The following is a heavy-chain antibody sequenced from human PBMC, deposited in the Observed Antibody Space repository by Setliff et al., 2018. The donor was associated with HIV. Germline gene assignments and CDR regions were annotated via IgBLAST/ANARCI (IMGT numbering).Heavy chain of an antibody. J-gene: IGHJ4*02. Sequence: GLEGVAFIRYDGINKDXXXPVXXRFTISRXNSKNTLYLQMNSLRAEDTAVYYCAKDRYYDSSGSPFDYWGQGTLVTVSS. D-gene: IGHD3-22*01. CDR3: AKDRYYDSSGSPFDY. V-gene: IGHV3-30*02. CDR2: IRYDGINK.